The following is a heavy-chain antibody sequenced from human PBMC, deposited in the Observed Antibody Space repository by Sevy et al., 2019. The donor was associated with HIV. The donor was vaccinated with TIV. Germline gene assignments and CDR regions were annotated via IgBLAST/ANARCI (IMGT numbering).Heavy chain of an antibody. CDR3: VRSREVEGRYYYYGMDV. CDR2: ISYDGSNK. D-gene: IGHD1-1*01. V-gene: IGHV3-30-3*01. J-gene: IGHJ6*02. CDR1: GFTFSSYA. Sequence: GGSLRLSCAASGFTFSSYAMHWVRQAPGKGLEWVAVISYDGSNKYYADSVKGRFTISRDNSKNTLYLQMNSLRAEDTAVYYCVRSREVEGRYYYYGMDVWGQGTTVTVSS.